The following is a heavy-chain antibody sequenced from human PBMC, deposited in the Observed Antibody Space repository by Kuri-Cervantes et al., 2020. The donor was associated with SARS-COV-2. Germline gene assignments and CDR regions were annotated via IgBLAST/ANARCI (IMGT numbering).Heavy chain of an antibody. V-gene: IGHV3-23*01. CDR1: GFTFSSYA. Sequence: GGSLRLSCAASGFTFSSYAMSWVRQAPGKGLEWVSAISGSGGSTYYADSVKGRFTISRDNSKNTLYLQMNSLRAEDTAVYYCAKDGRLIAARLPRPVQTYFDYWGQGTLVTVSS. J-gene: IGHJ4*02. CDR2: ISGSGGST. D-gene: IGHD6-6*01. CDR3: AKDGRLIAARLPRPVQTYFDY.